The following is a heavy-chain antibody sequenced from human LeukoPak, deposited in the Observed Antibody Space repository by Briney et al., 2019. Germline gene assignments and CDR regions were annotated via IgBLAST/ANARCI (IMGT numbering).Heavy chain of an antibody. J-gene: IGHJ4*02. CDR2: ISGSGGYT. V-gene: IGHV3-23*01. Sequence: PGGSLRLSCAASGFTFSTYATSWVRQAPGKGLEWVSAISGSGGYTYYADFVKGRFTISRDNSKNALYLQMNSLRAEDTALYYCAKDRIQSVYWGQGTLVTVSS. D-gene: IGHD5-18*01. CDR1: GFTFSTYA. CDR3: AKDRIQSVY.